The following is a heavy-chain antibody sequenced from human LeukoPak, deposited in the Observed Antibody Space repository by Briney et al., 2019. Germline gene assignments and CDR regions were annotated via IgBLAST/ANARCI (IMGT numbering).Heavy chain of an antibody. Sequence: GGSLRLSCAASGFTFSSYGMHWVRQAPGKGLEWVAFIRYDGSNKYYADSVKGRFTISRGNSKNTLYPQMNSLRAEDTAVYYCAKFALAAGTKNDAFDIWGQGTMVTVSS. CDR3: AKFALAAGTKNDAFDI. V-gene: IGHV3-30*02. D-gene: IGHD6-13*01. CDR2: IRYDGSNK. J-gene: IGHJ3*02. CDR1: GFTFSSYG.